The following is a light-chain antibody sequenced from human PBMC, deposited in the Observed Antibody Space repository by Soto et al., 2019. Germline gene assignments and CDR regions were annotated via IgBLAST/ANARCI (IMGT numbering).Light chain of an antibody. CDR2: GES. J-gene: IGKJ1*01. Sequence: VMTQTPAILSVSPGERATLSCRASQSVSTNLAWYQQKPGQAPRLLIYGESTRATGIPARFSGSGSGTEFTLTISSLQSEEFAVYYCQHYNNWPPWTFGQETKVEIK. CDR3: QHYNNWPPWT. V-gene: IGKV3-15*01. CDR1: QSVSTN.